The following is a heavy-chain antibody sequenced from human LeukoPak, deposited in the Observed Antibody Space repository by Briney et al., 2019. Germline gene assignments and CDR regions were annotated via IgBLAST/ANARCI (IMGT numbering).Heavy chain of an antibody. CDR3: ARDTTPAPYYDFWSGYSTTSGGMDV. V-gene: IGHV3-21*01. Sequence: GGSLRLSCAASGFTFSSYSMNWVRQAPGKGLEWVSSISRSSSYIYYADSVKGRFTISRDNAKNSLYLQMNSLRAEDTAVYYCARDTTPAPYYDFWSGYSTTSGGMDVWGQGTTVTVSS. CDR2: ISRSSSYI. D-gene: IGHD3-3*01. J-gene: IGHJ6*02. CDR1: GFTFSSYS.